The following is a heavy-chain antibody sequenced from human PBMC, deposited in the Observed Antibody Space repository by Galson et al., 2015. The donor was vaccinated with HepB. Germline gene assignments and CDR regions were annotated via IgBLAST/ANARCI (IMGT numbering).Heavy chain of an antibody. V-gene: IGHV1-18*01. J-gene: IGHJ4*02. D-gene: IGHD5-18*01. CDR2: ISGYNGTT. CDR1: GYTLTELS. Sequence: SVKVSCKVSGYTLTELSMHWVRQAPGQGLEWMGWISGYNGTTNYAQKFQGRVSMTADTSTSTAHMELRSLRSDDTAVYYCARDLASDTTMIFFDYWGQGIQVTVSS. CDR3: ARDLASDTTMIFFDY.